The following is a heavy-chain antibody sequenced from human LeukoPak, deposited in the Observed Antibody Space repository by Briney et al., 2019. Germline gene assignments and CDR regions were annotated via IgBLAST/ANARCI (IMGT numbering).Heavy chain of an antibody. Sequence: PSETLSLTCAVYGGSFGGYYWSWLRQSPEKGLQWIGEINYSGSASYNPSLKSRVTISVDRSKTQFSLKVTSVTAADTAVYYCARWKKKLQVDMPRDYHYYAMDVWGQGTTVTV. D-gene: IGHD2-21*01. CDR1: GGSFGGYY. J-gene: IGHJ6*02. CDR3: ARWKKKLQVDMPRDYHYYAMDV. CDR2: INYSGSA. V-gene: IGHV4-34*01.